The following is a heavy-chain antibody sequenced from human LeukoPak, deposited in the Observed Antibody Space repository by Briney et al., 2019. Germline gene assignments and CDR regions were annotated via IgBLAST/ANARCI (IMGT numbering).Heavy chain of an antibody. Sequence: GGSLRLSCAASGFTFSGYYMTWIRQAPGKGLEWVSYISSRGTITYYADSVKGRFTISRDNAKNSLFLHMNSLRADDTAVYYCAKMEGQRLYDYCMDVWGRGTTVTVSS. V-gene: IGHV3-11*01. CDR2: ISSRGTIT. CDR3: AKMEGQRLYDYCMDV. CDR1: GFTFSGYY. D-gene: IGHD2-8*01. J-gene: IGHJ6*03.